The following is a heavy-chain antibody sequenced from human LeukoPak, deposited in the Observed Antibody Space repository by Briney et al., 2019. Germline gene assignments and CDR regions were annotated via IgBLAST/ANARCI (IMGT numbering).Heavy chain of an antibody. CDR2: IYSGGST. J-gene: IGHJ4*02. CDR3: ARGPLGHYYDSSGYYD. D-gene: IGHD3-22*01. V-gene: IGHV3-66*02. CDR1: GFTVSINY. Sequence: RGSLRLSCAASGFTVSINYMSSVRQAPGKRLEWVSVIYSGGSTYYADSVKGRFTISRDNSKNTLYLQMNSLRAEDTAVYYCARGPLGHYYDSSGYYDWGQGTLVTVSS.